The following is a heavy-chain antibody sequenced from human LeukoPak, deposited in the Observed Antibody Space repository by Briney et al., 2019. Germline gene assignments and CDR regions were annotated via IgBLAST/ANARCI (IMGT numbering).Heavy chain of an antibody. Sequence: SETLSLTCTVSGNSFGDYYWSWIRQPAGKGLEWIGRIYTSGSTTYNPSLKSRVTMSVDTSKSQFSLNLMSVTAADTAVYYCARASPHYDILTGSGDYWGQGTLVTVSS. D-gene: IGHD3-9*01. CDR2: IYTSGST. CDR3: ARASPHYDILTGSGDY. J-gene: IGHJ4*02. V-gene: IGHV4-4*07. CDR1: GNSFGDYY.